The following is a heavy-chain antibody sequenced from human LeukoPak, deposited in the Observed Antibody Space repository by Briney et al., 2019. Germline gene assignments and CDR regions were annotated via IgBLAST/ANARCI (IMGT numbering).Heavy chain of an antibody. CDR3: ARAYSSSTSCFG. CDR2: ISYTSRAR. CDR1: GFTFSSYN. D-gene: IGHD2-2*01. V-gene: IGHV3-48*01. Sequence: PGGSLRLSCAASGFTFSSYNMNWVRQAPGKGLEWVSSISYTSRARHYADSVKGRFTISRDNVKNSLYLQMDSLRVEDTAVYYCARAYSSSTSCFGWGQGTLVTVSS. J-gene: IGHJ4*02.